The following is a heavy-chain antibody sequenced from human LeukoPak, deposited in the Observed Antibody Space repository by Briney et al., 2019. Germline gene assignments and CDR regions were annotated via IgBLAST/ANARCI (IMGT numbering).Heavy chain of an antibody. V-gene: IGHV3-23*01. CDR2: ISGSGGST. CDR1: GLIFSSYG. D-gene: IGHD3-3*01. Sequence: GRSLRLPCAASGLIFSSYGMHWVRQAPGMGLEWVSPISGSGGSTYYADSVKGRFTICRDNSKNTLYLQMNSLRAEDTALYYCAKDWNYWGQGTLVTVSS. CDR3: AKDWNY. J-gene: IGHJ4*02.